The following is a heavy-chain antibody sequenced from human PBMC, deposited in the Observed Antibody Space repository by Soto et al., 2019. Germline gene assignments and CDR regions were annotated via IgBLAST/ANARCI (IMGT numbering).Heavy chain of an antibody. CDR3: AKGDWFDP. Sequence: QVQLVESGGGVVQPGRSLRLSCAASGFTFSNYGMHWVRQAPGKGLEWVAVISYDGSNKYYADSVKGRFSISRDNSKNTLYLQMNSLRAEDTAVYYYAKGDWFDPWGQGTLVTVSS. CDR1: GFTFSNYG. J-gene: IGHJ5*02. CDR2: ISYDGSNK. V-gene: IGHV3-30*18.